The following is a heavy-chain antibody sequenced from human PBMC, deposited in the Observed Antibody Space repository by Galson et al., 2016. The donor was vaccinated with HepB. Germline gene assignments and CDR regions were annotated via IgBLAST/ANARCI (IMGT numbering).Heavy chain of an antibody. V-gene: IGHV4-31*03. CDR3: ARGTSRLSPFDL. CDR1: GGSISSGGYY. J-gene: IGHJ2*01. Sequence: TLSLTCTVSGGSISSGGYYWTWIRQHPGKGLEWIGYIYYSGSTFYNPSLKSRLTILVDTSKNQFSLKLSSVTAADTAVYYCARGTSRLSPFDLWGRATRVTVSS. CDR2: IYYSGST.